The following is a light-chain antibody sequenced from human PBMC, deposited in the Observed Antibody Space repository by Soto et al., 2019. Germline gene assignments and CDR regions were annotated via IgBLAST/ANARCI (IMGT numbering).Light chain of an antibody. J-gene: IGKJ5*01. CDR3: QQRYAWPPIT. CDR1: RSVRSY. Sequence: EIVLTQSPATLSLSPGERATLSCRASRSVRSYLAWYQQKPGQAPRLLIYDASNRAAGIPARFSGSGSETDFTLTISNLEPEDFAVYYCQQRYAWPPITFGQVTRLENK. CDR2: DAS. V-gene: IGKV3-11*01.